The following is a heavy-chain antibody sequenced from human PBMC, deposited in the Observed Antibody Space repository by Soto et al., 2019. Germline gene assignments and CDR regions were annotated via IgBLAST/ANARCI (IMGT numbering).Heavy chain of an antibody. CDR3: ARDYGGNFGNDDAFDS. J-gene: IGHJ3*02. CDR2: ISAYNGNT. D-gene: IGHD2-21*02. CDR1: GYTFTSYG. Sequence: ASVKVSCKASGYTFTSYGISWVRQAPGQGLEWMGWISAYNGNTNYAQKLQGRVTMTTDTSTSTAYMELRSLRSDDTAVYYCARDYGGNFGNDDAFDSWGQGTMVTLSS. V-gene: IGHV1-18*01.